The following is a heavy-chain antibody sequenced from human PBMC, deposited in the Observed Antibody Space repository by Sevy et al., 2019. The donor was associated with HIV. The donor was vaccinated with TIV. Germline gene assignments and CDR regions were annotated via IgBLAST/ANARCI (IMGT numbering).Heavy chain of an antibody. CDR3: ARDREGGYSGYDEYYYYYYMDV. CDR1: GGTFSSYA. D-gene: IGHD5-12*01. Sequence: ASVKVSCKASGGTFSSYAISWVRQAPGQGLEWMGGIIPIFGTANYAQKFQGRVTITADESTSTAYMELSSLRSEDTAVYYCARDREGGYSGYDEYYYYYYMDVWGKGTTVTVSS. V-gene: IGHV1-69*13. CDR2: IIPIFGTA. J-gene: IGHJ6*03.